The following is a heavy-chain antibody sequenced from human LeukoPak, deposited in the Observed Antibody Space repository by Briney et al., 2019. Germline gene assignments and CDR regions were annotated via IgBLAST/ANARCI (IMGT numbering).Heavy chain of an antibody. CDR3: ARGALMTTVTSTNWFDP. Sequence: SETLSLTCTVSGGSISSGGYFWSWIRQHPGKGLEWIGYIYYSGSTYYNPSLKGRVTISVDTSKNQFSLKLSSVTAADTAVYYCARGALMTTVTSTNWFDPWGQGTLVTVSS. CDR2: IYYSGST. CDR1: GGSISSGGYF. D-gene: IGHD4-17*01. J-gene: IGHJ5*02. V-gene: IGHV4-31*03.